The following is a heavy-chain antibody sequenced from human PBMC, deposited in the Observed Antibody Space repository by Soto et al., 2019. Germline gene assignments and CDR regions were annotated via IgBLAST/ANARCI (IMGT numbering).Heavy chain of an antibody. J-gene: IGHJ4*02. CDR3: ARDLNDFWSGYYRGTFDY. CDR2: ISSSSSYI. Sequence: GGSLRLSCAASGFTFSSYSMNWVRQAPGKGLEWVSSISSSSSYIYYADSVKGRFTISRDNAKNSLYLQMNSLRAEDTAVYYCARDLNDFWSGYYRGTFDYWGQGTLVTVSS. D-gene: IGHD3-3*01. V-gene: IGHV3-21*01. CDR1: GFTFSSYS.